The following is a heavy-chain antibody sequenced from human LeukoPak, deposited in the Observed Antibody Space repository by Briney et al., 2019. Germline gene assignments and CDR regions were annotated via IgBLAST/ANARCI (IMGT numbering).Heavy chain of an antibody. CDR3: ASPPTRECSSISCPLSY. V-gene: IGHV5-51*01. CDR1: GYSFADYW. Sequence: GESLKISCQGSGYSFADYWIGWVRQMPGKGLDWMGIIYPGDSDTRYSPSFQGQVTISVDKSVSAAYLQWSSLKASDTAMYYCASPPTRECSSISCPLSYWGQGTLVTVSS. J-gene: IGHJ4*02. D-gene: IGHD2-2*01. CDR2: IYPGDSDT.